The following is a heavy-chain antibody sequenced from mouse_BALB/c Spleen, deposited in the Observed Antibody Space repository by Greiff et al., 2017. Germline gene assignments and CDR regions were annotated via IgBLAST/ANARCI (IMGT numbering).Heavy chain of an antibody. CDR3: ARGDYYGSSYVGTSWFAY. CDR1: GFTFSSYA. D-gene: IGHD1-1*01. Sequence: EVQLQESGGGLVKPGGSLKLSCAASGFTFSSYAMSWVRQSPEKRLEWVAEISSGGSYTYYPDTVTGRFTISRDNAKNTLYLEMSSLRSEDTAMYYCARGDYYGSSYVGTSWFAYWGQGTLVTVSA. V-gene: IGHV5-9-4*01. CDR2: ISSGGSYT. J-gene: IGHJ3*01.